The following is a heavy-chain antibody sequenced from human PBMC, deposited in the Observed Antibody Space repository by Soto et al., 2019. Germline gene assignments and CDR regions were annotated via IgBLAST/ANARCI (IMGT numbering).Heavy chain of an antibody. Sequence: SGPTLVNPTQTLTLTCTFSGFSLGTSGVGVGWIRQPPGKALEWLALIYWNDDTRYSPSLKSRLTITKDTSKNQVVLTMTNMDPADXATYYCASGNYYYGMDVWGQGTTVTVSS. CDR1: GFSLGTSGVG. V-gene: IGHV2-5*01. J-gene: IGHJ6*02. CDR3: ASGNYYYGMDV. CDR2: IYWNDDT.